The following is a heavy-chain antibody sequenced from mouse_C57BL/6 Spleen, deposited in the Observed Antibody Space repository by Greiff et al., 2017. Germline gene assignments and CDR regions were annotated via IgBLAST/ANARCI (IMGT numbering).Heavy chain of an antibody. J-gene: IGHJ3*01. CDR3: ARDYGNSAWFAY. V-gene: IGHV5-4*01. D-gene: IGHD2-1*01. CDR2: ISDGGSYT. CDR1: GFTFSSYA. Sequence: EVMLVESGGGLVKPGGSLKLSCAAPGFTFSSYAMSWVRQTPEKRLEWVATISDGGSYTYYPDNVKGRFTISRDNAKNNLYLQMSHLKSEDTAMYYCARDYGNSAWFAYWGQGTLVTVSA.